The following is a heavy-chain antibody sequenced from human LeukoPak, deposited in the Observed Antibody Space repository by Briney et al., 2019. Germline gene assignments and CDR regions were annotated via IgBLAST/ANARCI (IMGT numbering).Heavy chain of an antibody. CDR3: ARRLGIQLWSGPHDAFDI. Sequence: ASVKVPCKASGYTFTGYYMHWVRQAPGQGLEWMGWINPNSGGTNYAQKFQGRVTMTRDTSISTAYMELSRLRSDDTAVYYCARRLGIQLWSGPHDAFDIWGQGTMVTVSS. V-gene: IGHV1-2*02. D-gene: IGHD5-18*01. CDR2: INPNSGGT. CDR1: GYTFTGYY. J-gene: IGHJ3*02.